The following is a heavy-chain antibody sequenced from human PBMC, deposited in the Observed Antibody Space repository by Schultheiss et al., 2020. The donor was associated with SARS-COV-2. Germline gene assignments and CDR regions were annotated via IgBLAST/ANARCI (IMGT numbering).Heavy chain of an antibody. J-gene: IGHJ4*02. Sequence: SQTLSLTCAVYGGSFSGYYWSWIRQPPGKGLEWIGEINHSGSTNYNPSLKSRVTISVDTSKNQFSLKLSSVTAADTAIYYCAKALSSSFIAAAGLFDYWGQGTLVTVSS. V-gene: IGHV4-34*01. CDR3: AKALSSSFIAAAGLFDY. CDR2: INHSGST. D-gene: IGHD6-13*01. CDR1: GGSFSGYY.